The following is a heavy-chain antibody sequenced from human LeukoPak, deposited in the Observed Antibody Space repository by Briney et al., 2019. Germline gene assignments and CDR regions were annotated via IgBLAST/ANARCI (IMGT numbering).Heavy chain of an antibody. D-gene: IGHD3-10*01. CDR3: ARGRVRATEYYYMDV. V-gene: IGHV3-74*01. J-gene: IGHJ6*03. CDR1: GFTFSSYW. CDR2: INTDGSST. Sequence: PGGSLRLSCAASGFTFSSYWMHWVRQAPGKGLVWVSRINTDGSSTSYANSVKGRFTISRDNAKNTLYLQMNSLRAEDTAVYYCARGRVRATEYYYMDVWGKGTTVTVSS.